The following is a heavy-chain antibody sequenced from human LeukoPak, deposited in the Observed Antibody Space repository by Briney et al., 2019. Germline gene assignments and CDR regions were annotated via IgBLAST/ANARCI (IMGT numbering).Heavy chain of an antibody. J-gene: IGHJ4*02. V-gene: IGHV4-34*01. CDR2: VNHSGST. CDR1: RGSFNGYY. Sequence: SETLSLTCAVDRGSFNGYYWSWIRQPPGKGLEWIGEVNHSGSTNYNPSLKSRVTVSVDTSKNQFSLKLSSVTAADTAVYYCARASYCTNGVCWWDYWGQGTLVTVSS. CDR3: ARASYCTNGVCWWDY. D-gene: IGHD2-8*01.